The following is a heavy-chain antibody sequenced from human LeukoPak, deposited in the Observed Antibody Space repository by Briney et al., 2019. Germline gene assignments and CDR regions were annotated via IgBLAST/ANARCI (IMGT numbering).Heavy chain of an antibody. Sequence: GGSLRLSCAASGFTFDDYGMSWVRQAPGKGLEWVSTISGSGGSTYYADSVKGRFTISRDNSKNTLYLQMNSLRAEDTAVYYCAKDRLSVYYYDSSGYYYFDYWGQGTLVTVSS. D-gene: IGHD3-22*01. CDR1: GFTFDDYG. CDR2: ISGSGGST. J-gene: IGHJ4*02. V-gene: IGHV3-23*01. CDR3: AKDRLSVYYYDSSGYYYFDY.